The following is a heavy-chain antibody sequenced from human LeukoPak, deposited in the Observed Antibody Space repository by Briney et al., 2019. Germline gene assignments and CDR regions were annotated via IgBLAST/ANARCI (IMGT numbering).Heavy chain of an antibody. J-gene: IGHJ6*02. D-gene: IGHD3-10*01. V-gene: IGHV3-66*01. CDR3: ARGGGSGIYYGMDV. Sequence: GGSLRLSCAASGFTVSNNYMNWVRQAPGKGLEWVSVVYGGGSSYYTDSVKGRFTISRDISKNTVYLQMNRLRAEDTAIYYCARGGGSGIYYGMDVWGQGTTVTVSS. CDR2: VYGGGSS. CDR1: GFTVSNNY.